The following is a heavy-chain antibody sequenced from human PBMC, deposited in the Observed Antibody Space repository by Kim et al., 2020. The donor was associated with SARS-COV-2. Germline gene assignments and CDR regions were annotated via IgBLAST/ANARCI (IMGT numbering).Heavy chain of an antibody. CDR1: GFTFSDSA. D-gene: IGHD3-10*01. CDR2: IRSKANSYAT. J-gene: IGHJ3*02. V-gene: IGHV3-73*01. Sequence: GGSLRLFCAASGFTFSDSAMHWVRQASGKGLEWVGRIRSKANSYATAYGASVKGRFTISRDDSKNTAYLQMNSLKTEDTAVYYCTRVPPDPESYYDAFDIWGQGTMVTVSS. CDR3: TRVPPDPESYYDAFDI.